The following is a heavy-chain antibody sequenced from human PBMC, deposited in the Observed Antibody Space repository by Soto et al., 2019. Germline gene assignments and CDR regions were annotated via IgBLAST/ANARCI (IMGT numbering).Heavy chain of an antibody. D-gene: IGHD2-15*01. Sequence: SVKVSCKASGGTFSSYAISWVRQAPGQGLEWMGGIIPIFGTANYAQKFQGGVTITADESTSTAYKELSSLRSEDTAVYYCARDSGNADFDYWGKGNMVSVSS. CDR3: ARDSGNADFDY. J-gene: IGHJ4*02. CDR1: GGTFSSYA. V-gene: IGHV1-69*13. CDR2: IIPIFGTA.